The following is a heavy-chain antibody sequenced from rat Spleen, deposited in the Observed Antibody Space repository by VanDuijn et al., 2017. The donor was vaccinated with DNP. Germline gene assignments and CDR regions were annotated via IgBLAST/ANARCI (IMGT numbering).Heavy chain of an antibody. CDR3: ATQGYYDGYYRPFDY. CDR1: GFTFSNYG. J-gene: IGHJ2*01. V-gene: IGHV5S13*01. CDR2: ISTGGGTT. D-gene: IGHD1-12*03. Sequence: EVQLVESGGGLVQPGRSLKLSCAASGFTFSNYGMAWVRQAPTKGLEWVTSISTGGGTTYYRDSVKGRFTISRDNGKDTQYLQMDSLRSEDTATYYCATQGYYDGYYRPFDYWGQGVMVTVSS.